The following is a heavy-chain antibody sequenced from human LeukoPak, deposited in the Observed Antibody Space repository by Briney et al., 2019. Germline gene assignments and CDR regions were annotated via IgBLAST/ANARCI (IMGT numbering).Heavy chain of an antibody. Sequence: SETLSLTCAVYGGSFSGYYWSWIRQPPGKGLEWIGEINHSGSTNYNPSLKSRVTISVDTSKNQFSLKLSSVTAADTAVYYCARLVRTSITMVRGVTNNWFDPWGQGTLVTVSS. CDR1: GGSFSGYY. D-gene: IGHD3-10*01. J-gene: IGHJ5*02. CDR2: INHSGST. V-gene: IGHV4-34*01. CDR3: ARLVRTSITMVRGVTNNWFDP.